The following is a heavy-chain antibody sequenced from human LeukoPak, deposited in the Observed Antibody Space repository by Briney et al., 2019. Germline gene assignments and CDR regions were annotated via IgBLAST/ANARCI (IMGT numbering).Heavy chain of an antibody. J-gene: IGHJ4*02. Sequence: SETLSLTCTVSGGSISSYYWSWIRQHPGKGLEWIGYIYYSGSTYYNPSLKSRVTISVDTSKNQFSLKLSSVTAADTAVYYCAREMAPSGLFDYWGQGTLVTVSS. CDR3: AREMAPSGLFDY. CDR1: GGSISSYY. V-gene: IGHV4-59*06. CDR2: IYYSGST. D-gene: IGHD5-24*01.